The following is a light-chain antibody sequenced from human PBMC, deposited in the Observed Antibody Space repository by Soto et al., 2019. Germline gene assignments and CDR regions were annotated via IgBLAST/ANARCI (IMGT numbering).Light chain of an antibody. CDR1: QDIRSE. CDR3: LQDYGYRRT. CDR2: ATS. V-gene: IGKV1-6*01. J-gene: IGKJ3*01. Sequence: IQMTQSPSSLSASVGDRVTLTCRASQDIRSELSWYQQKSGRAPKLLIYATSTVESGVPSRFSGSGSGTDFTLTLNSRQPEDFATYYCLQDYGYRRTFGPGTKVEIK.